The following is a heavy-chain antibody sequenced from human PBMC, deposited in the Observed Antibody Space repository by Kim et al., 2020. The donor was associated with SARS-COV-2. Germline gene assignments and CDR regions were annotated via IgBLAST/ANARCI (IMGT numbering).Heavy chain of an antibody. CDR1: GGSISSSSYY. V-gene: IGHV4-39*01. CDR2: IYYSGST. Sequence: SETLSLTCTVSGGSISSSSYYWGWIRQPPGKGLEWIGSIYYSGSTYYNPSLKSRVTISVDTSKNQFSLKLSSVTAADTAVYYCARLGDYDDYFDYWGQGTLVTVSS. CDR3: ARLGDYDDYFDY. J-gene: IGHJ4*02. D-gene: IGHD3-16*01.